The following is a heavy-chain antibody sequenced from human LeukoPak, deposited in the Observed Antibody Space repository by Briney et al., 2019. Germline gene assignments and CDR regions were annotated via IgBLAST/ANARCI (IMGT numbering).Heavy chain of an antibody. CDR3: ARAPDSSGYYYYFDY. D-gene: IGHD3-22*01. CDR2: ITPIFGTA. Sequence: ASVKVSCKASGGTVSSYAISWVRQAPGQGLEWMGGITPIFGTANYAQKFQGRVTITADESTSTAYMELSSLRSEDTAVYYCARAPDSSGYYYYFDYWGQGTLVTVPS. CDR1: GGTVSSYA. V-gene: IGHV1-69*13. J-gene: IGHJ4*02.